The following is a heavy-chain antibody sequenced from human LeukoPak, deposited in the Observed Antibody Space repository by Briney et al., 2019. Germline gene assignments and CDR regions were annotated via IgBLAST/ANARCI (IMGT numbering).Heavy chain of an antibody. CDR2: ISGSGGST. D-gene: IGHD6-19*01. CDR3: AKGSGWQNYYYYGMDV. CDR1: GFTFNNYA. V-gene: IGHV3-23*01. Sequence: GGSLRLSCAASGFTFNNYAMSWVRQAPGKGLEWVSAISGSGGSTYYADSVKGRFTISRDNSKNTLYLQMNSLRAEDTAVYYCAKGSGWQNYYYYGMDVWGKGTTVTVSS. J-gene: IGHJ6*04.